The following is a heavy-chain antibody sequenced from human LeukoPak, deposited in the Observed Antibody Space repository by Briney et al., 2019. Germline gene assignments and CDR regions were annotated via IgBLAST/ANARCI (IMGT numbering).Heavy chain of an antibody. CDR2: ISYDLRTK. CDR1: GFDFHNYV. D-gene: IGHD3-10*01. Sequence: GGSQRLSCTASGFDFHNYVIHWVRQAPGKGLEWVAVISYDLRTKFYADSVKGRFAISRDSSSRTVYLQMNSLRTEDTAVYYCVREGYCGSGSSPTFYFDYWGHGTLVAVSS. J-gene: IGHJ4*01. CDR3: VREGYCGSGSSPTFYFDY. V-gene: IGHV3-30*09.